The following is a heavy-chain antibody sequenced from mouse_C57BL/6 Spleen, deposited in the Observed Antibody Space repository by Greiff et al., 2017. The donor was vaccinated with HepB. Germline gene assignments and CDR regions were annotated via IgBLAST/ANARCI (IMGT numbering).Heavy chain of an antibody. CDR2: IDPETGGT. Sequence: QVQLKESGAELVRPGASVTLSCKASGYTFTDYEMHWVKQTPVHGLEWIGAIDPETGGTAYNQKFKGKAILTADKSSSTAYMELRSLTSEDSAVYYCTRSLLRGYYAMDYWGQGTSVTVSS. V-gene: IGHV1-15*01. D-gene: IGHD1-1*01. CDR1: GYTFTDYE. J-gene: IGHJ4*01. CDR3: TRSLLRGYYAMDY.